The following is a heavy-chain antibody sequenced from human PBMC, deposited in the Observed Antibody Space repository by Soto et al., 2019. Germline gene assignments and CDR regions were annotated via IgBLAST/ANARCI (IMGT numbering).Heavy chain of an antibody. J-gene: IGHJ5*02. CDR3: TRDASRDSSARGWFDP. V-gene: IGHV3-21*01. CDR1: GFTFRSFT. CDR2: ISSNSAYI. Sequence: VGSLRLSCAASGFTFRSFTMNWVRQAPGKGLEWVSTISSNSAYIYYTDALRGRFTISRDNAKNSLHLQMNSLRAEDTAVCYCTRDASRDSSARGWFDPWGPGTLVTVSS. D-gene: IGHD6-13*01.